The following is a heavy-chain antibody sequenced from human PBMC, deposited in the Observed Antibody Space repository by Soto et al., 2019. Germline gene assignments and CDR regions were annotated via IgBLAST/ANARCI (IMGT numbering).Heavy chain of an antibody. J-gene: IGHJ4*02. V-gene: IGHV4-30-2*01. Sequence: PSETLSLTCAVSGGSISSGGYSWSWIRQPPGKGLEWIGYIYHSGSTYYNPSLKSRVTISVDRSKNQFSLKLSSVTAADTAVYYCARDSKGCSGGSCYSFDYWGQGTLVTVPQ. D-gene: IGHD2-15*01. CDR2: IYHSGST. CDR1: GGSISSGGYS. CDR3: ARDSKGCSGGSCYSFDY.